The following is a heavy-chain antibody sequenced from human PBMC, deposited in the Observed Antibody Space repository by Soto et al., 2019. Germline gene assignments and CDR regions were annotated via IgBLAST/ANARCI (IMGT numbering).Heavy chain of an antibody. CDR3: ERGHMGITTTGTWYDFDF. CDR1: GDSISSYY. V-gene: IGHV4-59*01. D-gene: IGHD2-15*01. J-gene: IGHJ4*02. Sequence: QVQLQQSGPRLVKPSETLSLTCTVSGDSISSYYWTWIRQPPGKGLEYIGYIYYSRRTYYNPSLKSRVTISVDTSKNQFSTKLIDVTAADTAVYYCERGHMGITTTGTWYDFDFWGQGTLVTVSS. CDR2: IYYSRRT.